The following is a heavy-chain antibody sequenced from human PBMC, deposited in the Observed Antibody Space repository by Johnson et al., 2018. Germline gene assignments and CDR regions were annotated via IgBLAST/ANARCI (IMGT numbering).Heavy chain of an antibody. Sequence: VQLVESGGGLVQPGGSLRLSCAASGFTFRSYVMTWVRQAPGKGLEWVSTIGGSGDTTYYADSVKGRFTISRDNSKNTLYLQMKSLRTEATALYYCAKDPFDDGYNWRIDYWRQGTLVTVSS. J-gene: IGHJ4*02. V-gene: IGHV3-23*04. CDR2: IGGSGDTT. D-gene: IGHD5-24*01. CDR3: AKDPFDDGYNWRIDY. CDR1: GFTFRSYV.